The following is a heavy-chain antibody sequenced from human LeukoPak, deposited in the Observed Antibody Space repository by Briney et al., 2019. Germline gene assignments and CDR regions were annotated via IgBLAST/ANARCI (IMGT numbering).Heavy chain of an antibody. Sequence: ETGGSLRLSCAASGFAFSSYAMSWVRQAPGKGLEWVSAISVSGGSTYYADSVKGRFTISRDNSKNTLYLQMNSLRAEDTAVYYCANGHGSYHYWGQGTLVTVSS. D-gene: IGHD5-24*01. CDR1: GFAFSSYA. V-gene: IGHV3-23*01. CDR3: ANGHGSYHY. J-gene: IGHJ4*02. CDR2: ISVSGGST.